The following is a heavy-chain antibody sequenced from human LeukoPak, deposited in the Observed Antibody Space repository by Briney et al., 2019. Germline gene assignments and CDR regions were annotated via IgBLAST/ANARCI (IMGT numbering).Heavy chain of an antibody. D-gene: IGHD6-13*01. J-gene: IGHJ5*02. CDR1: GFTFGSYE. V-gene: IGHV3-48*03. CDR2: ISSTGTTI. CDR3: ARGKEYSSSWFGFVRSNWFDP. Sequence: GGSLRLSCAASGFTFGSYEMNWVRQAPGKGLEWVSYISSTGTTIYYADSVKGRFTISRDNAKNSLYLQKNSLRAEDTAVYYCARGKEYSSSWFGFVRSNWFDPWGQGTLVTVSS.